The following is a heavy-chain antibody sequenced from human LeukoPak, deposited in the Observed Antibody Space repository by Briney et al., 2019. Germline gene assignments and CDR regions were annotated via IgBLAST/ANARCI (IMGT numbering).Heavy chain of an antibody. CDR2: ITGTGSTT. J-gene: IGHJ4*02. Sequence: GGSLRLSCAASGFTFRDYYMSWIRQAPGKGLEWVSFITGTGSTTYYADSVKGRFTISRDNAKNSLYLQMNSLRAEDTAVYYCARDHDFWTGYVGRDKYYFDFWGQGTLVTVSS. V-gene: IGHV3-11*04. D-gene: IGHD3/OR15-3a*01. CDR1: GFTFRDYY. CDR3: ARDHDFWTGYVGRDKYYFDF.